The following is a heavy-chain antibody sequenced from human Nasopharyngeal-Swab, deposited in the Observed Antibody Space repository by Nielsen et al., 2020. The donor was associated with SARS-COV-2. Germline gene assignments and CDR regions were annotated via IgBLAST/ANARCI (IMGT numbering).Heavy chain of an antibody. Sequence: GSLRLSCTVSGYSISSGHYWGWIRQPPGKGLEWIGSIYYSGSTYYNPSLKSRVTISVDTSKNQFSLKLSSVTAADTAVYYCAGNRHGYYDSSGYYSFDYWGQGTLVTVSS. D-gene: IGHD3-22*01. CDR3: AGNRHGYYDSSGYYSFDY. V-gene: IGHV4-38-2*02. J-gene: IGHJ4*02. CDR1: GYSISSGHY. CDR2: IYYSGST.